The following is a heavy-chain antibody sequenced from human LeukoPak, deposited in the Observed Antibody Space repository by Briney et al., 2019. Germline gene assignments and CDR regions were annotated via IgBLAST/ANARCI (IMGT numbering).Heavy chain of an antibody. D-gene: IGHD2-2*01. Sequence: VQPGGSLRLSCAASGFTFSSYAMSWVRQAPGKGLEWVSAISGSGGSTYYADSVKGRFTISRDNSKNTLYLQMNSLRAEDTAVYYCAKDPLLCSSTSCYGYYFDYWGQGTLVTVSS. CDR1: GFTFSSYA. CDR3: AKDPLLCSSTSCYGYYFDY. J-gene: IGHJ4*02. CDR2: ISGSGGST. V-gene: IGHV3-23*01.